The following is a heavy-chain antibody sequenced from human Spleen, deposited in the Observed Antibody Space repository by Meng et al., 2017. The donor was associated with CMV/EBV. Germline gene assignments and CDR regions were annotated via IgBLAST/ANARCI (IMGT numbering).Heavy chain of an antibody. CDR2: IYYSGST. CDR1: GGSISSSSYY. V-gene: IGHV4-39*07. Sequence: SETLSLTCTVSGGSISSSSYYWGWIRQPPGKGLEWIGSIYYSGSTYYNPSLKSRVTISVDTSKNQFSLKLSSVTAADTAVYYCARIGGGAARHYSLGYFQHWGQGTLVTVSS. D-gene: IGHD6-6*01. J-gene: IGHJ1*01. CDR3: ARIGGGAARHYSLGYFQH.